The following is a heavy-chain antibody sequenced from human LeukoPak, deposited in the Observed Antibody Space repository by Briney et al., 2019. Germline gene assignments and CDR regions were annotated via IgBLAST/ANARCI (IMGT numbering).Heavy chain of an antibody. Sequence: SETLSLTCTVSGGSISSYYWSWIRQPPGKGLEWIGYNYYSGSTNYNPSLKSRVTISVDTSKNQFSLKLSSVTAADTAVYYCARYGYSSSWYMDVWGKGTTVTISS. CDR2: NYYSGST. D-gene: IGHD6-13*01. V-gene: IGHV4-59*01. J-gene: IGHJ6*03. CDR3: ARYGYSSSWYMDV. CDR1: GGSISSYY.